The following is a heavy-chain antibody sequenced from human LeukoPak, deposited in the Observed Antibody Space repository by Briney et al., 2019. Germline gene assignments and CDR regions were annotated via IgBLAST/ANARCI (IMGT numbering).Heavy chain of an antibody. CDR3: ARTQGDYYDSSGYRNWFDP. CDR2: ISAYNGNT. V-gene: IGHV1-18*01. Sequence: GASVKVSCKASGYTFTSYGISWVRQAPGQGLEWMGWISAYNGNTNYAQKLQGRVTMTTDTSTSTAYMELRSLRSDDTAVYYCARTQGDYYDSSGYRNWFDPWGQGTLVTVSS. CDR1: GYTFTSYG. J-gene: IGHJ5*02. D-gene: IGHD3-22*01.